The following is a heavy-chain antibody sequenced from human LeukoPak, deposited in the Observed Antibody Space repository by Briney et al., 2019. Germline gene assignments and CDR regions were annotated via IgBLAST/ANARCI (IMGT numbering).Heavy chain of an antibody. CDR1: GFTFSIYW. V-gene: IGHV3-7*01. CDR2: INQDGSQK. CDR3: VTDGADYYDSTGYPIYFDY. Sequence: GGSLRLSCAASGFTFSIYWTSWVRQASGKGLEWVANINQDGSQKYYVDSVKGRFTISRDNAKNSFFLQMSSLRAEDTSVYYCVTDGADYYDSTGYPIYFDYWGQGTLVTVSS. D-gene: IGHD3-22*01. J-gene: IGHJ4*02.